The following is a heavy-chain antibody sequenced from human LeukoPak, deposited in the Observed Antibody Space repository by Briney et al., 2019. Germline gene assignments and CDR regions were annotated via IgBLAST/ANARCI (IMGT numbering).Heavy chain of an antibody. J-gene: IGHJ4*02. V-gene: IGHV4-61*01. CDR2: IYYSGST. CDR3: ARVDCSSTSCYTPQYYFDY. D-gene: IGHD2-2*02. Sequence: SETLSLTCTVSGGSVSSGSYYWSWIRQPPGKGLEWIGYIYYSGSTNYNPSLKSRVTISVDTSTNQFSLKLSSVTAADTAVYYCARVDCSSTSCYTPQYYFDYWGQGTLVTVSS. CDR1: GGSVSSGSYY.